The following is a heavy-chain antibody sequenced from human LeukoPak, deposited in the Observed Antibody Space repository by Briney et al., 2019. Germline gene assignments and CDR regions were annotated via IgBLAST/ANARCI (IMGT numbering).Heavy chain of an antibody. Sequence: SETLSLTCAVYGGSFSGYHWTWIRQPPGKGLEWIGDINPSGSTNYNPSLKSRLTISVDTSKNQFSLKLRSVTAADTAVYYCARGRHDITMIVVVMTSVSYYLDVWGKGTTVTVS. CDR1: GGSFSGYH. D-gene: IGHD3-22*01. V-gene: IGHV4-34*01. J-gene: IGHJ6*03. CDR2: INPSGST. CDR3: ARGRHDITMIVVVMTSVSYYLDV.